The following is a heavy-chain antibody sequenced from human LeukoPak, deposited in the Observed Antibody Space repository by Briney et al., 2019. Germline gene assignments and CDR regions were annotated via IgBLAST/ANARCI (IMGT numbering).Heavy chain of an antibody. V-gene: IGHV1-69*13. CDR1: GVTFSSYA. CDR3: ASSGYSYEDY. D-gene: IGHD5-18*01. Sequence: AASVKVSCKASGVTFSSYAISWVRQVPGQGLEWMGGIIPIFGTANYAQKFQGRVTITADESTSTAYMELSSLRSEDTAVYYCASSGYSYEDYWGQGTLVTVSS. CDR2: IIPIFGTA. J-gene: IGHJ4*02.